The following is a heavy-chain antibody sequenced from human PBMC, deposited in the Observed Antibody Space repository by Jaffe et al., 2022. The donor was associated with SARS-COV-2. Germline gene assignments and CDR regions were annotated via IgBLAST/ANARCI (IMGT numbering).Heavy chain of an antibody. V-gene: IGHV3-30*18. D-gene: IGHD1-26*01. CDR2: ISYDGSNK. CDR3: AKDGVSYVGAFDI. Sequence: QVQLVESGGGVVQPGRSLRLSCAASGFTFSSYGMHWVRQAPGKGLEWVAVISYDGSNKYYADSVKGRFTISRDNSKNTLYLQMNSLRAEDTAVYYCAKDGVSYVGAFDIWGQGTMVTVSS. CDR1: GFTFSSYG. J-gene: IGHJ3*02.